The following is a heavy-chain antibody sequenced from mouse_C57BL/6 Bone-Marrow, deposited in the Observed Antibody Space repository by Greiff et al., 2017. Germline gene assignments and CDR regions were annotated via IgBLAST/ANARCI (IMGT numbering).Heavy chain of an antibody. CDR1: GYTFTSYW. CDR3: AIEGITTVVATDY. V-gene: IGHV1-74*01. Sequence: QVQLQQPGAELVKPGASVKVSCKASGYTFTSYWMHWVKQRPGQGLEWIGRIHPSDSDTNYNQKFKGKATLTVDKYSSTAYMQLSSLTSEDSAVYYCAIEGITTVVATDYWGQGTTLTVSS. D-gene: IGHD1-1*01. J-gene: IGHJ2*01. CDR2: IHPSDSDT.